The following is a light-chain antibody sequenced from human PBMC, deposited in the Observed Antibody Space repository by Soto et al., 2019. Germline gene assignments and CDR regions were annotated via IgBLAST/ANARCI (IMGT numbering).Light chain of an antibody. CDR1: QSVSSSY. CDR3: QQYGSSLSIA. Sequence: EIVLTQSPGTLSLSPGERATLSCRASQSVSSSYLAWYQQKPGQAPRLLIYGASSRATGIPDRFSGSGSGTDFTLTISRLEAEDFAVYYCQQYGSSLSIAFGQGTKVDIK. J-gene: IGKJ1*01. CDR2: GAS. V-gene: IGKV3-20*01.